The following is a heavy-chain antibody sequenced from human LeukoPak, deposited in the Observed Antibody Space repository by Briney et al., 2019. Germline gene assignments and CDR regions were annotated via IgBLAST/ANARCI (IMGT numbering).Heavy chain of an antibody. CDR3: VQGPYLDY. Sequence: PGGSLRLSCAASGFSFSTYAMHWVRQAPGKGLEWVAVISYDGDNKYYADSVKGRFTISRDNSKNTLYLQMNSLRAEDTALYYCVQGPYLDYWGQGTLVTVSS. J-gene: IGHJ4*02. CDR2: ISYDGDNK. D-gene: IGHD2-21*01. CDR1: GFSFSTYA. V-gene: IGHV3-30*04.